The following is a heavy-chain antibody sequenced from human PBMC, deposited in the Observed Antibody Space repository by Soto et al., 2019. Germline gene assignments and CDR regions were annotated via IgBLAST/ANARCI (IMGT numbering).Heavy chain of an antibody. Sequence: QVQLVQSGAEVKKPGSSVKVSCKASGGTFSSYTISWVRQAPGQGLEWMGRIIPILGIANYAQKFQGRVTITADKSTSTAYMELSSLRSEDTAVYYCARGEVRANYYYYMDVWGKGTTVTVSS. D-gene: IGHD3-10*01. CDR3: ARGEVRANYYYYMDV. CDR2: IIPILGIA. V-gene: IGHV1-69*02. J-gene: IGHJ6*03. CDR1: GGTFSSYT.